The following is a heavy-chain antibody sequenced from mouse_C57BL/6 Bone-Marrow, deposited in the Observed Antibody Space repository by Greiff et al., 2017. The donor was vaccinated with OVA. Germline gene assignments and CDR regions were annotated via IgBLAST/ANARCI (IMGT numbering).Heavy chain of an antibody. D-gene: IGHD1-1*01. CDR1: GFTFSDYY. V-gene: IGHV5-16*01. CDR2: INYDGSST. Sequence: EVKLEESEGGLVQPGSSMKLSCTASGFTFSDYYMAWVRQVPEKGLEWVANINYDGSSTYYLDSLKSRFIISRDNAKNILYLQMSSLKSEDTATYYCARDRGSSDWYFDVWGTGTTVTVSS. J-gene: IGHJ1*03. CDR3: ARDRGSSDWYFDV.